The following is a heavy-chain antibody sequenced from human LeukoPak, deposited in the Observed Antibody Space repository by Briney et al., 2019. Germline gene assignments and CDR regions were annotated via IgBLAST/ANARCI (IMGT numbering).Heavy chain of an antibody. CDR1: GFTFSSSS. J-gene: IGHJ6*03. V-gene: IGHV3-21*01. CDR3: ARDNWNNPSYYYYYMDV. D-gene: IGHD1/OR15-1a*01. Sequence: GGSLRLSCAASGFTFSSSSMNWVRQAPGKGLEWVSSISSSGSYINYGDSVKGRFTISRDNAKNSLYLQMNSLRAEDTAVYYCARDNWNNPSYYYYYMDVWGKGTTVTVSS. CDR2: ISSSGSYI.